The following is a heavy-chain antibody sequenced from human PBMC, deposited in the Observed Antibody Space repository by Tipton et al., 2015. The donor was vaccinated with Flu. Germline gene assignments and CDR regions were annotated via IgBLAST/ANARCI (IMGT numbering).Heavy chain of an antibody. V-gene: IGHV3-13*01. CDR2: IDSAGDT. J-gene: IGHJ6*02. Sequence: SLRLSCAVSGFTFSSYDMHWVRQATGEGLQWVSAIDSAGDTYYLDSVKGRFTISRDNAKNSLYLRMNSLRAGDTAVYFCARGPLPDSNWYNGMDVWGQGP. CDR3: ARGPLPDSNWYNGMDV. CDR1: GFTFSSYD. D-gene: IGHD6-13*01.